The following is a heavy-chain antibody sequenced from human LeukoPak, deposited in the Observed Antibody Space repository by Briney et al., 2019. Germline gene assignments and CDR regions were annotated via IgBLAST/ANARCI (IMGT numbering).Heavy chain of an antibody. V-gene: IGHV1-46*01. CDR3: ARDVGGRRGAFDI. D-gene: IGHD1-26*01. J-gene: IGHJ3*02. CDR1: GYTFTSYY. CDR2: INPIGGST. Sequence: ASVKVSCKASGYTFTSYYMHWVRQAPGQGLEWMGIINPIGGSTTYAKKFQDRVTMTRETSTSTVYMEVSSLRSEDTAMYYCARDVGGRRGAFDIWGQGTMVTVSS.